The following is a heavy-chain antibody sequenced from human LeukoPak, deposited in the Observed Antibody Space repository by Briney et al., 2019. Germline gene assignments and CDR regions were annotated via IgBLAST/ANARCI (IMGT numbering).Heavy chain of an antibody. V-gene: IGHV4-61*01. D-gene: IGHD1-20*01. CDR3: ARDSAPITGTPFVYYYYGMDV. Sequence: PSETLSLTCTVSGGSVSSGSYYWSWIRQPPGKGLEWIGYIYYSGSTNYNPSLKSRVTISVDTSKNQFSLKLSSVTAADTAVYYCARDSAPITGTPFVYYYYGMDVWGQGTTVTVSS. CDR2: IYYSGST. J-gene: IGHJ6*02. CDR1: GGSVSSGSYY.